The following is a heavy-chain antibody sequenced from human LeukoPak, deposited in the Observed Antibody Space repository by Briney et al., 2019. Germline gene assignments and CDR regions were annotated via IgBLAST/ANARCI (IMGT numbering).Heavy chain of an antibody. CDR1: GGSISSYY. CDR3: ARDPTYFDL. Sequence: PSETLSLTCTVSGGSISSYYWSWIRQPPGKGLEWIGYIYYSGSTNYNPSLKSRVTISVDTSKNQFSLKLSSVTTADTAVYYCARDPTYFDLWGRGTLVTVSS. D-gene: IGHD1-26*01. CDR2: IYYSGST. V-gene: IGHV4-59*01. J-gene: IGHJ2*01.